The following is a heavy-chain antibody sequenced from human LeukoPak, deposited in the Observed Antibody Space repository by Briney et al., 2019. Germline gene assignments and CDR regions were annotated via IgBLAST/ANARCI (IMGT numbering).Heavy chain of an antibody. CDR3: ARDAQWLVPEGYYYYMDV. CDR1: GFTFSRYN. CDR2: ISSRSCYI. V-gene: IGHV3-21*01. J-gene: IGHJ6*03. Sequence: GGSLRLSCAGSGFTFSRYNMNWFRQAPGKGLERVSSISSRSCYIFYADSVKGRFTISRDNAKNSLYLQMNSLGAEDTAVYYCARDAQWLVPEGYYYYMDVWGKGTTVTVSS. D-gene: IGHD6-19*01.